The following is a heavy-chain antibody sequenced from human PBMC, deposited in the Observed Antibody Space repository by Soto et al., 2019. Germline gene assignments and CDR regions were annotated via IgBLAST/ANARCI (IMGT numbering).Heavy chain of an antibody. CDR3: ARARSTAAGLFDY. J-gene: IGHJ4*02. D-gene: IGHD6-13*01. Sequence: GGSLRLSCAASGFTVSSNYMTWVRQAPGKGLEWVSAIYSGGSIYYADSVKGRFTISRDNSKNTLYLQMNSLRAEDTAVYYCARARSTAAGLFDYWGLGTLVTVSS. CDR2: IYSGGSI. V-gene: IGHV3-53*01. CDR1: GFTVSSNY.